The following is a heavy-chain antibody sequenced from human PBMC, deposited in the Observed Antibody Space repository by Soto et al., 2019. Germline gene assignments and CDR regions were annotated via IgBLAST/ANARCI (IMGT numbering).Heavy chain of an antibody. J-gene: IGHJ5*02. CDR3: VKRPGSSDSSGYPA. CDR2: ISGSGVSI. Sequence: EVQLLESGGGFVQPGGSLRVSCVASGFTFSDYAMSWVRQSPGKGLEWVSVISGSGVSIYYADSGRGRLTTSRDNSKNTQYLQMNSLRPEDTAGYYCVKRPGSSDSSGYPAWGQGTQVTVSS. D-gene: IGHD3-22*01. V-gene: IGHV3-23*01. CDR1: GFTFSDYA.